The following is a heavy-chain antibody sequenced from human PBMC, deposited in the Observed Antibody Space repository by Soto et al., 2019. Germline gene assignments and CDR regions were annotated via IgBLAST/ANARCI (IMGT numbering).Heavy chain of an antibody. CDR3: ASGSRWGFDP. CDR2: ISYDGSNK. V-gene: IGHV3-30-3*01. Sequence: QVQLVESGGGVVQPGRSLRLSCAASGFTFSSYAMHWVRQAPGKGLEWVAVISYDGSNKYYADSVKGRFTISRDNSKNTLYLPVNSLRAEDTAVYYCASGSRWGFDPWGPGTLVNVSS. CDR1: GFTFSSYA. D-gene: IGHD3-16*01. J-gene: IGHJ5*02.